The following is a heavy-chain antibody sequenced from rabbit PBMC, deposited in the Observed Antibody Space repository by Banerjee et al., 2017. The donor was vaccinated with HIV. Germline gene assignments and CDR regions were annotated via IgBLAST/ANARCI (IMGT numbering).Heavy chain of an antibody. Sequence: QSLEESGGGLVKPGGTLTLTCKASGVSFSGDSYMCWVRQAPGKGLEWVVCIDAGSSGFTYFASWAKGRFTVSKTSSTTVTLQMTSLTVADTATYFCARDLAGVIGWNFGWWGPGTLVTVS. CDR1: GVSFSGDSY. V-gene: IGHV1S40*01. J-gene: IGHJ4*01. D-gene: IGHD4-1*01. CDR3: ARDLAGVIGWNFGW. CDR2: IDAGSSGFT.